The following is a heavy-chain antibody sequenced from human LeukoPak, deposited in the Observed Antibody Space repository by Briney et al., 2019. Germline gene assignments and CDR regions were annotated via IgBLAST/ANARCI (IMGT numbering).Heavy chain of an antibody. D-gene: IGHD6-19*01. CDR1: GGSISSYY. CDR3: ARLTALAGHRGAFDI. V-gene: IGHV4-4*07. Sequence: SETLSLTCTVSGGSISSYYWSWIRQPAGKGLELIGRIYTSGTTNYNPSLKSRVAISIDMSKSQFSLHLSSVTAADTAIYYCARLTALAGHRGAFDIWGPGTMVTVSS. CDR2: IYTSGTT. J-gene: IGHJ3*02.